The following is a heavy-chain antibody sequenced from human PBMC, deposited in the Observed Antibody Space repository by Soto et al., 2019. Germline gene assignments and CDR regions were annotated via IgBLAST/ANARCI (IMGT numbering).Heavy chain of an antibody. V-gene: IGHV3-7*01. CDR1: GFTFSSYW. D-gene: IGHD2-15*01. CDR2: IKQDGSEK. CDR3: ARDCSGGSCYHDAFDI. Sequence: GGSLRLSCAASGFTFSSYWMSWVRQAPGKGLEWVANIKQDGSEKYYVDSVKGRFTISRDNAKNSLYLQMNSLRAEDTAVYYCARDCSGGSCYHDAFDIWGQGTMVTVSS. J-gene: IGHJ3*02.